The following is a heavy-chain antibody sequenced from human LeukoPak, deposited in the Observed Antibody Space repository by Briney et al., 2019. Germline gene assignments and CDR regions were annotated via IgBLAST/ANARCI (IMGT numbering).Heavy chain of an antibody. V-gene: IGHV3-30*02. CDR3: AKGSLSIAAAMVQVY. J-gene: IGHJ4*02. CDR1: GFTFSSYG. CDR2: IRYDGSKT. Sequence: GGSLRLSCAASGFTFSSYGMHWVRQAPGKGLEWVAFIRYDGSKTYYADSVKGRVTISRDNSKNTLYLQMNSLRAEDTAVYYCAKGSLSIAAAMVQVYWGQGTLVTVSS. D-gene: IGHD6-13*01.